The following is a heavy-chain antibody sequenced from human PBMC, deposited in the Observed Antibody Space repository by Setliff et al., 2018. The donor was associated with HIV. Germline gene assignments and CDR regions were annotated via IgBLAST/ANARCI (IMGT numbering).Heavy chain of an antibody. CDR3: ARGQDILEPSGPFDY. CDR2: INHSGST. V-gene: IGHV4-34*01. CDR1: GGSFSDYS. D-gene: IGHD2-15*01. J-gene: IGHJ4*02. Sequence: PSETLSLTCAVYGGSFSDYSWNWIRQPPGKGLEWIGEINHSGSTNYNPSVKSRLTISVDTSKNQFSLKLTSLTAADTAVYYCARGQDILEPSGPFDYWGQGTLVTVS.